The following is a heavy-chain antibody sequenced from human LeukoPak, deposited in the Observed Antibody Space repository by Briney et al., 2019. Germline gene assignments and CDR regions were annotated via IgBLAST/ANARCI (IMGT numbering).Heavy chain of an antibody. CDR3: ARHSGYYKSDDY. V-gene: IGHV3-48*03. CDR1: GFTFSSYE. D-gene: IGHD3-22*01. Sequence: SGGSLRLSCAASGFTFSSYEMNWVRQAPGKGLEWVSYISSSGSTIYYADSVKGRFTISRDNAKNSLYLQMNSLRAEDTAVYYRARHSGYYKSDDYWGQGTLVTVSS. J-gene: IGHJ4*02. CDR2: ISSSGSTI.